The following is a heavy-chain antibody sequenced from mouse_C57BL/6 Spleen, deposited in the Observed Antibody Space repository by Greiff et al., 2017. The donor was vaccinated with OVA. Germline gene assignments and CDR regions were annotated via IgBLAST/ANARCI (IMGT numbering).Heavy chain of an antibody. V-gene: IGHV5-6*02. D-gene: IGHD2-4*01. CDR3: ARQDYGDY. CDR1: GFTFSSYG. Sequence: EVKLVESGGDLVKPGGSLKLSCAASGFTFSSYGMSWVRQTPDKRLEWVATISSGGSYTYYPDSVKGRFTISRDNAKNTLYLQMSSLKSEDTAMYYCARQDYGDYWGQGTSVTVSS. CDR2: ISSGGSYT. J-gene: IGHJ4*01.